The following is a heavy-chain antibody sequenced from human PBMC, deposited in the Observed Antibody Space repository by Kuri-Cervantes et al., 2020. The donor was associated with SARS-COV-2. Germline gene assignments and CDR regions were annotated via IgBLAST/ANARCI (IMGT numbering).Heavy chain of an antibody. D-gene: IGHD1-1*01. Sequence: GSLRLSCTVSGGSISSGDYYWSWIRQPPGKGLEWIGYIYYSGSTNYNPSLKSRVTISVDTSKNQFSLKLSSVTAADTAVYYCARGDERRTTRTFDYWGQGTLVTVSS. V-gene: IGHV4-61*08. CDR1: GGSISSGDYY. J-gene: IGHJ4*02. CDR2: IYYSGST. CDR3: ARGDERRTTRTFDY.